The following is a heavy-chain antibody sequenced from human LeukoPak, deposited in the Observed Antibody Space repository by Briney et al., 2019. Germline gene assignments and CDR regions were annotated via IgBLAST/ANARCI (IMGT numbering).Heavy chain of an antibody. D-gene: IGHD3-16*01. V-gene: IGHV3-30-3*01. CDR3: ASGPPREIWGGIDY. CDR1: GFTFSSYA. Sequence: PGRSLRLSCAASGFTFSSYAMHWVRQAPGKGLEWVSVISYDGSNKYYADSVKGRFTISRDNSKNTLYLQMNGLRAEDTAVDYCASGPPREIWGGIDYWGQGTLVTVSS. CDR2: ISYDGSNK. J-gene: IGHJ4*02.